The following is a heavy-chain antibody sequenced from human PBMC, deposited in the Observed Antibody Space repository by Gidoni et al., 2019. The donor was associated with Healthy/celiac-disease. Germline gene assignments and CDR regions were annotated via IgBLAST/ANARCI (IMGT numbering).Heavy chain of an antibody. CDR3: AVSQLVPVEYFQH. D-gene: IGHD6-6*01. V-gene: IGHV3-23*01. CDR1: GFTFSSYA. J-gene: IGHJ1*01. CDR2: ISGSGGST. Sequence: EVQLLESGGGLVQPGGSLRLSCGASGFTFSSYAMSWVRQAPGKGLEWVSAISGSGGSTYYADSVKGRFTISRDNSKNTLYLQMNSLRAEDTAVYYCAVSQLVPVEYFQHWGQGTLVTVSS.